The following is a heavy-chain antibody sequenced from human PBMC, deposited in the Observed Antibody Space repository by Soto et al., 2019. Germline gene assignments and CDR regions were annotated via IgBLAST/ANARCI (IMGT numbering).Heavy chain of an antibody. D-gene: IGHD3-22*01. J-gene: IGHJ4*02. CDR3: ARQVRYYDSSGYYWGY. V-gene: IGHV4-39*01. CDR1: GGSSSSSSYY. Sequence: SETLSLTCTVSGGSSSSSSYYWGWIRQPPGKGLEWIGSIYYSGSTSYNPSLKSRVTISVDTSKNQFSLKLSSVTAADTAVYYCARQVRYYDSSGYYWGYWGQGTLVTVSS. CDR2: IYYSGST.